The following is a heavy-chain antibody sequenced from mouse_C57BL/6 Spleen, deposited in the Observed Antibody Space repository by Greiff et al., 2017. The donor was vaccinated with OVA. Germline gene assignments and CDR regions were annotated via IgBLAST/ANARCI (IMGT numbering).Heavy chain of an antibody. CDR2: IRLKSDNYAT. V-gene: IGHV6-3*01. J-gene: IGHJ3*01. CDR1: GFTFSNYW. Sequence: EVKLVESGGGLVQPGGSMKLSCVASGFTFSNYWMNWVRQSPEKGLEWVAQIRLKSDNYATHYAESVKGRFTISRDDSKSSVYLQMNSLRAEDTGIYYCTGGLRSWFAYWGQGTLVTVSA. D-gene: IGHD3-1*01. CDR3: TGGLRSWFAY.